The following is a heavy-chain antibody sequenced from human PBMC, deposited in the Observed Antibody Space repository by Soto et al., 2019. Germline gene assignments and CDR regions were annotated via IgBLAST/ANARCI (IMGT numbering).Heavy chain of an antibody. CDR2: IYYSGST. D-gene: IGHD3-10*01. Sequence: SETLSLTCTVSGGSISSYYWSWIRQPPGKGLEWIGYIYYSGSTNYNPSLKSRVTISIDTSRNQFSLNLNSVTAADTAAYYCARNGGSGFSSDYWGQETLVTVPS. CDR1: GGSISSYY. V-gene: IGHV4-59*12. CDR3: ARNGGSGFSSDY. J-gene: IGHJ4*02.